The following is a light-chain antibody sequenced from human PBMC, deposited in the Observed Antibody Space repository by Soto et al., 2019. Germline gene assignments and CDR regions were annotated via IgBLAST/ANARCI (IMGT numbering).Light chain of an antibody. CDR3: QQYDNWPPWT. CDR2: GAS. CDR1: QSIRSN. V-gene: IGKV3-15*01. Sequence: MTQTQGTLSVSSGAVAALSCSISQSIRSNLAWYQQKPGQSPRLLIYGASTRATGIPARFSGSGSGTEFTLTISSLLSEDFAVYYCQQYDNWPPWTFGQGTKVDI. J-gene: IGKJ1*01.